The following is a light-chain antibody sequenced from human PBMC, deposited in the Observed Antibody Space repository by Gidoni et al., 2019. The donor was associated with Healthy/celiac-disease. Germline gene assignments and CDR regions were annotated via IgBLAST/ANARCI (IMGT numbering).Light chain of an antibody. Sequence: EIVLTQSPATLSLSPGERATLSCRASQSVSSYLAWYQQKPGQAPRLLIYDASNSATGIPARFSGSGSGTDFTLTIISLEPEDFAVYYCQQRSNWPLTFGGXTKVEIK. J-gene: IGKJ4*01. CDR1: QSVSSY. CDR2: DAS. V-gene: IGKV3-11*01. CDR3: QQRSNWPLT.